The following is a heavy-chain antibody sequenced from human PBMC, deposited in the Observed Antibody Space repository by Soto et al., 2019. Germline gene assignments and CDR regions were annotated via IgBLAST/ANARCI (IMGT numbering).Heavy chain of an antibody. D-gene: IGHD6-19*01. Sequence: PAGSLRLSCAASGFTFSSYEMNWVRQAPGKGLEWVSYIGSSGSTIYYADSVKGRFTISRDNAKNSLFLQVNSLRAEDTAVYYCARDPSSGSGWYGAAFDIWGQGTMVTVSS. V-gene: IGHV3-48*03. CDR1: GFTFSSYE. J-gene: IGHJ3*02. CDR3: ARDPSSGSGWYGAAFDI. CDR2: IGSSGSTI.